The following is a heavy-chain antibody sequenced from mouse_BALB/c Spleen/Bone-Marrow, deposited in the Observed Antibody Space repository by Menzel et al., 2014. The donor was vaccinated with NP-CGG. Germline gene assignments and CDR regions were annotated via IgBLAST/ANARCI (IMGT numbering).Heavy chain of an antibody. D-gene: IGHD2-14*01. V-gene: IGHV5-9-2*01. J-gene: IGHJ4*01. CDR1: GFTFSSYG. Sequence: SGGGLAKPGGSLKLSRAASGFTFSSYGMSWVRQTPEKRLEWVATISGGGSYTYYPDSVKGRFTISRDNAKNXXYLQMSSLRSEDXAXXXXAXXXXXYDAYAMDYWXQXXXVTXSX. CDR3: AXXXXXYDAYAMDY. CDR2: ISGGGSYT.